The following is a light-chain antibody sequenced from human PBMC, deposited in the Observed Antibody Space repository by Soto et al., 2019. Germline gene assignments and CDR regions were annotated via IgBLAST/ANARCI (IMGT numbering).Light chain of an antibody. CDR3: HQYGSSPNT. CDR1: QSVSSSY. V-gene: IGKV3-20*01. CDR2: GAS. Sequence: EIVLTQSPGTLSLSPGERATLSCRASQSVSSSYLAWYQQKPGQAPRLLIYGASSRANGIPDRFSGSGSGTDFTLTISRLEPEVFAVYYCHQYGSSPNTCGQGTKLQI. J-gene: IGKJ2*01.